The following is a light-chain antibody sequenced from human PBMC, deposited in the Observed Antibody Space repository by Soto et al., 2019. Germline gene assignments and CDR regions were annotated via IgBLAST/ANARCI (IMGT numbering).Light chain of an antibody. V-gene: IGLV2-14*01. CDR1: SSDVGGYNY. CDR3: SSYTSSSTRV. J-gene: IGLJ1*01. Sequence: QSVLTQPASVSGSPGQSITISCTGTSSDVGGYNYVSWYQQHPGKAPKLMIYDVSNRPSGVSNRFSGSKAGNTASLTISRLQAEDEAYYYGSSYTSSSTRVFGTGTKLTVL. CDR2: DVS.